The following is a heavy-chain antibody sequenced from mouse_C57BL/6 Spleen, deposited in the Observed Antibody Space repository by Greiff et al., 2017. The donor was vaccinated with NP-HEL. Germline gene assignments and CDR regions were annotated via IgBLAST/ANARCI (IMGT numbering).Heavy chain of an antibody. CDR3: ERPTLDY. CDR2: IDPSDSYT. V-gene: IGHV1-52*01. Sequence: QVQLQQPGAELVRPGSSVKLSCKASGYTFTSYWMHWVKQRPIQGLEWIGNIDPSDSYTQYNQKFKDKATLTVDKSSSTAYMQLSCLTSEDSAVYYWERPTLDYWGQGTSVTVSS. D-gene: IGHD2-10*01. J-gene: IGHJ4*01. CDR1: GYTFTSYW.